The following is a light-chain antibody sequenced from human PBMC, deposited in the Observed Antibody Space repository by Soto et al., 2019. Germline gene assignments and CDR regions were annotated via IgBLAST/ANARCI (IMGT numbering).Light chain of an antibody. J-gene: IGKJ2*01. CDR2: DAS. Sequence: EIVLTQSPATLSLSPGERATLSCRASQSVSSYLAWYQQKPGQAPMILIYDASNRATGIPARFSGSGSGTDFTLTISRLEPEDFAVYYCQQRSNWPGTFGQGTKLEIK. CDR1: QSVSSY. CDR3: QQRSNWPGT. V-gene: IGKV3-11*01.